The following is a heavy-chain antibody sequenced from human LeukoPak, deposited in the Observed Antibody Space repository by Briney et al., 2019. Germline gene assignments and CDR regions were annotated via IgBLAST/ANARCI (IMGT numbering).Heavy chain of an antibody. CDR2: IYYSGST. CDR1: GGSISSGGYY. V-gene: IGHV4-31*03. D-gene: IGHD3-22*01. Sequence: TLSLTCTVSGGSISSGGYYWSWIRQHPGKGLEWIGYIYYSGSTYYNPSLKSRVIISADTSKSQFSLKLSSVTAADTAVYYCARDSSGYNWFDPWGQGTLVTVSS. CDR3: ARDSSGYNWFDP. J-gene: IGHJ5*02.